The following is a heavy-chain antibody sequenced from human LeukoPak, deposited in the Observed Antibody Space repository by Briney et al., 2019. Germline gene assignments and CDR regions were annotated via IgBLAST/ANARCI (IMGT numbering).Heavy chain of an antibody. V-gene: IGHV3-74*01. CDR1: GFTFSGFW. Sequence: GGSLRLSCAASGFTFSGFWMHWVRPAPGKGLVWVARISTDGITTDYADSVKGRFTISRDNAKNTLYLQMNSLRAEDTAVYYCAREQFTYYYGSGENWFDPWGQGTLVTVSS. D-gene: IGHD3-10*01. CDR2: ISTDGITT. CDR3: AREQFTYYYGSGENWFDP. J-gene: IGHJ5*02.